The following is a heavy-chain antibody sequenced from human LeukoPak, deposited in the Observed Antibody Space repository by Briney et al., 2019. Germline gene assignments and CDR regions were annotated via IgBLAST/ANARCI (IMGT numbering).Heavy chain of an antibody. V-gene: IGHV3-23*05. CDR2: ILNSGSKT. J-gene: IGHJ4*02. CDR1: GFTFATYA. CDR3: AKDLRPDGRNDFDY. D-gene: IGHD2-8*01. Sequence: GGSLRLSCAASGFTFATYAMTWFRQPPGTGLEWVPTILNSGSKTFYADSVEGRFTISRDNSKNTLYLEMNALRPEDTAVYFCAKDLRPDGRNDFDYWGQGTLVTVSS.